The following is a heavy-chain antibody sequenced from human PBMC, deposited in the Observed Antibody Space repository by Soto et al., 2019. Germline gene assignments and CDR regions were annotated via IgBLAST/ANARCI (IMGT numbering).Heavy chain of an antibody. CDR1: EFTFSTYW. Sequence: GGSLRLSCAASEFTFSTYWMTWVRQAPGKGLEWVANIEGDGSEKNYVDSVKGRFTVSRDNAKRSLYLQMNSLRVEDTAIYYCVRGLYTGSPHFFFWGQGTLVTVSS. D-gene: IGHD1-26*01. CDR3: VRGLYTGSPHFFF. J-gene: IGHJ4*02. CDR2: IEGDGSEK. V-gene: IGHV3-7*05.